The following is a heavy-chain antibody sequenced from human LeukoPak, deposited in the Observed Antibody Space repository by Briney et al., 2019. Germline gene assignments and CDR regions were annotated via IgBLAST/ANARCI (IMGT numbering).Heavy chain of an antibody. D-gene: IGHD6-19*01. CDR3: AGIRGWYGSVIDY. Sequence: GGSLRLSCAASGFTFSGYYMNWVRQAPGKGLEWVSYISTSSSTIYYADSVKGRFTISRDNAKNSLYLQMNSLRAEDTAVYYCAGIRGWYGSVIDYWGQGTLVTVSS. CDR1: GFTFSGYY. J-gene: IGHJ4*02. CDR2: ISTSSSTI. V-gene: IGHV3-48*01.